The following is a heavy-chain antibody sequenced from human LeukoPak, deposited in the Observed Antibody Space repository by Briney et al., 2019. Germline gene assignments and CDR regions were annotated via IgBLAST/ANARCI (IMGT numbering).Heavy chain of an antibody. CDR1: GGSIRSSYYY. J-gene: IGHJ5*02. CDR3: AREGDCSGGSCYSEHWFDP. D-gene: IGHD2-15*01. CDR2: IYDSGST. Sequence: NSSETLSLTCTVSGGSIRSSYYYWGWIRQPPGKGLEWIGSIYDSGSTYYNPSLKSRVTISVDTSKNQFSLKLSSVTAADTAVYYCAREGDCSGGSCYSEHWFDPWGQGTLVTVSS. V-gene: IGHV4-39*07.